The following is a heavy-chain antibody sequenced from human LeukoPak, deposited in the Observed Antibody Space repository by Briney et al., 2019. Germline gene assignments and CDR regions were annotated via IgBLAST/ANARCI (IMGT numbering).Heavy chain of an antibody. V-gene: IGHV3-23*01. CDR3: GYSYGAGAFDI. CDR1: GFTVSTYA. Sequence: PGGSLRLSCAASGFTVSTYAMSWVRQAPGKGLEWVSGISGSGGRTYYADSVKGRFTISRDNSKNTLYLQMNSLRDEDTAVYYCGYSYGAGAFDIWGQGTMVTVSS. CDR2: ISGSGGRT. J-gene: IGHJ3*02. D-gene: IGHD5-18*01.